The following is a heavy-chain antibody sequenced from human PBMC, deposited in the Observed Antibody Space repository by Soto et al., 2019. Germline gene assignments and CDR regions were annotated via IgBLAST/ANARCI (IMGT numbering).Heavy chain of an antibody. J-gene: IGHJ4*02. V-gene: IGHV3-23*01. CDR3: AKDVATVVTTFDY. D-gene: IGHD4-17*01. CDR2: IIGSGGTT. CDR1: GFTFSSYA. Sequence: PEGSLRLSCAASGFTFSSYAMSWVRQAPGKGLEWVSTIIGSGGTTYYADSVKGRFAISRDNSKNTLYLQMSSLRAEDTAVNYCAKDVATVVTTFDYWGQGT.